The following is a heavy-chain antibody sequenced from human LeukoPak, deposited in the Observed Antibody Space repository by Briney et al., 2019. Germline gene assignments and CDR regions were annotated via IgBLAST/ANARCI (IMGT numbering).Heavy chain of an antibody. D-gene: IGHD3-3*01. CDR1: GYNFFSYG. J-gene: IGHJ6*03. CDR2: VSAYADNT. V-gene: IGHV1-18*01. Sequence: ASVKVSCKASGYNFFSYGITWVRQAPGQGLEWMGWVSAYADNTNYVQKFQGRVTITADESTSTAYMELSSLRSEDTAVYYCARGRPGGDFWSGYSPAYYYYYMDVWGKGTTVTVSS. CDR3: ARGRPGGDFWSGYSPAYYYYYMDV.